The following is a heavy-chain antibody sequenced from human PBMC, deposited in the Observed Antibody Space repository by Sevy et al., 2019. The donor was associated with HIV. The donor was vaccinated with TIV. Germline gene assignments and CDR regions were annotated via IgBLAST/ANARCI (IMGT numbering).Heavy chain of an antibody. J-gene: IGHJ5*02. V-gene: IGHV4-39*01. D-gene: IGHD3-16*01. Sequence: SETLSLTCTVSGGSISTSSYYWGWIRQPPGKGLEWIGNSFYSGTTYYNPSLKSRVTISVDTSKNQFSLKLSSVTAADTAVYYCARLASRLRDNWSDPWGRGTLVTVSS. CDR1: GGSISTSSYY. CDR3: ARLASRLRDNWSDP. CDR2: SFYSGTT.